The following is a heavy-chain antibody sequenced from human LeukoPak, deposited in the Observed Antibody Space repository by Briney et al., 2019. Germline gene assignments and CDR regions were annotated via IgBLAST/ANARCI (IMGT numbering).Heavy chain of an antibody. Sequence: SVKVSCKASGGTFSSYAISWVRQAPGQGLEWMGGIIPIFGTANYAQKFQGRVTITADESTSTAYMELRSLRSDDTAVYYCAREGRGSYPLDYWGQGTLVTVSS. CDR3: AREGRGSYPLDY. CDR1: GGTFSSYA. CDR2: IIPIFGTA. V-gene: IGHV1-69*13. D-gene: IGHD1-26*01. J-gene: IGHJ4*02.